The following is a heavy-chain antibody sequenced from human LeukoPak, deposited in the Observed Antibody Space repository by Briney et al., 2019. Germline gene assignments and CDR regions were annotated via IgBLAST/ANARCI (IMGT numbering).Heavy chain of an antibody. D-gene: IGHD6-6*01. V-gene: IGHV4-31*03. CDR3: AREPIAARTFDY. CDR1: GGSIRSGGYY. J-gene: IGHJ4*02. Sequence: PSETLSLTCTVSGGSIRSGGYYWSWIRQHPGKGLEWIGYIYYSGSTYYNPSLKSRVTISVDTSKNQFSLKLSSVTAADTAVYYCAREPIAARTFDYWGQGTLVTVSS. CDR2: IYYSGST.